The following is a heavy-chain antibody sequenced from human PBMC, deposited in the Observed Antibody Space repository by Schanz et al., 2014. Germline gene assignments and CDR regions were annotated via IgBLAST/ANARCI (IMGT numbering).Heavy chain of an antibody. Sequence: EVQLVESGGGLAQPGGSLRLSCVASGFSFTTYSMSWVRQAPGKGLEWISYISGSSSTIFHSDSVRGRFTVSRDNGQNSLLLQMNDLREEDTALYYCTRMYLGDHADQWGQGTLVIVSS. V-gene: IGHV3-48*02. CDR2: ISGSSSTI. CDR3: TRMYLGDHADQ. CDR1: GFSFTTYS. J-gene: IGHJ5*02. D-gene: IGHD2-21*02.